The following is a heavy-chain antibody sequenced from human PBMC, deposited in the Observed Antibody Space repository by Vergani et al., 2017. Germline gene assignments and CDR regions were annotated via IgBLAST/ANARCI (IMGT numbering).Heavy chain of an antibody. CDR1: GFTFSSYA. V-gene: IGHV3-23*04. Sequence: EVQLVESGGGLVQPGGSLRLSCAASGFTFSSYAMSWVRQAPGKGLEWVSAISGSGGSPYYADSVQGRFTISRDNSKNTLYLQMNSLRAEDTAVYYCAKDLDSSGYYGALGYWGQGTLVTVSS. CDR2: ISGSGGSP. CDR3: AKDLDSSGYYGALGY. J-gene: IGHJ4*02. D-gene: IGHD3-22*01.